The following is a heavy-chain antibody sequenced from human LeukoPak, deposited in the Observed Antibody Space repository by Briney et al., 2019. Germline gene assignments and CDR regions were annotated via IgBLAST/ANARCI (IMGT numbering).Heavy chain of an antibody. Sequence: ASVKVSCKASGNTFSSYTISWVRQPPGQGLEWMGRIIPIFGTANYAQKFQGRVTITTDESTSTAYMELSSLRSEDTAVYYCARESRDVYNLYYFDYWGQGTLVTVSS. CDR3: ARESRDVYNLYYFDY. CDR2: IIPIFGTA. J-gene: IGHJ4*02. V-gene: IGHV1-69*05. D-gene: IGHD5-24*01. CDR1: GNTFSSYT.